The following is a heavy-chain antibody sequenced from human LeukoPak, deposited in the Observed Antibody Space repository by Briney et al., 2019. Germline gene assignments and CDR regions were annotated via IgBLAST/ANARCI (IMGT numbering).Heavy chain of an antibody. D-gene: IGHD5-18*01. V-gene: IGHV1-3*01. Sequence: ASVKVSCKASGYTFTSCAMHWVRQAPGQRLEWMGWINAGKGNTKYSQKFQGRVTTTRDTSANTAYMELSSLRSEDTAVYYCAREGYSYGYSFDYWGQGTLVTVSS. CDR2: INAGKGNT. CDR1: GYTFTSCA. CDR3: AREGYSYGYSFDY. J-gene: IGHJ4*02.